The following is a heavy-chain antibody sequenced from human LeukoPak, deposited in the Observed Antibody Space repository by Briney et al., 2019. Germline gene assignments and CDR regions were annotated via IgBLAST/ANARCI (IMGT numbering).Heavy chain of an antibody. Sequence: ASMKVSCKASGGTFSSYAISWVRQAPGQGLEWMGRIIPIFGTANYAQKFQGRVTITTDEFTSTAYMELRGLRSEDTAVYYRAREGGSRYFDFDWFDPWGQGTLVTVSS. CDR2: IIPIFGTA. D-gene: IGHD3-9*01. CDR1: GGTFSSYA. J-gene: IGHJ5*02. V-gene: IGHV1-69*05. CDR3: AREGGSRYFDFDWFDP.